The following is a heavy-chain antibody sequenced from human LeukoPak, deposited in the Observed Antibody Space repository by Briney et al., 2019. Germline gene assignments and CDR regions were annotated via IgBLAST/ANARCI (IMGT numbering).Heavy chain of an antibody. CDR3: ARVSEDDYVDY. CDR1: GFTFSSYA. V-gene: IGHV3-30*04. Sequence: GRSLRLSCAASGFTFSSYAMHWVRQAPGKGPEWVTVISYDGSNKYYADSVKGRFTISRDNPKNTLYLQMNSLRAEDTAVYYCARVSEDDYVDYWGQGTLVTVSS. CDR2: ISYDGSNK. D-gene: IGHD2-15*01. J-gene: IGHJ4*02.